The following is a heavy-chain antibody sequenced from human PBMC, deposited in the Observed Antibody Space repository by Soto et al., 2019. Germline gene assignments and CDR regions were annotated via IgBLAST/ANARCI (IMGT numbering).Heavy chain of an antibody. CDR1: GFTFSSYG. Sequence: EVQLLESGGGLVQPGVSLRLSCTASGFTFSSYGMSWFRQAPGKGLAWVSSMSGDGTTTYYIDSVKGRFTITRDNSRNTLSLQMNSLRTEDTALYYCAKDITFDSSAYNYWGQGILVTVSS. V-gene: IGHV3-23*01. D-gene: IGHD3-22*01. J-gene: IGHJ4*02. CDR2: MSGDGTTT. CDR3: AKDITFDSSAYNY.